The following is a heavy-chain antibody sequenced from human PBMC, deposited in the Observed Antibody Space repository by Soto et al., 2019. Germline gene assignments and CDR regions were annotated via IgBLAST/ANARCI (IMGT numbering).Heavy chain of an antibody. Sequence: GGSLRVSWAASGFTFSSYWMHWVRQAPGEGLEWVAVISYDGNNKYYADSVKGRFTISRDNSKNTLYLQMNSLRAEDTAVYYCAKDWGYYGSGSSYFDYWGQGTLVTVSS. J-gene: IGHJ4*02. CDR3: AKDWGYYGSGSSYFDY. V-gene: IGHV3-30*18. D-gene: IGHD3-10*01. CDR1: GFTFSSYW. CDR2: ISYDGNNK.